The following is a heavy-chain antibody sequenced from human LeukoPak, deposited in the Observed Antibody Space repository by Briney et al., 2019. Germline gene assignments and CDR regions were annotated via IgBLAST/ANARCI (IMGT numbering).Heavy chain of an antibody. CDR2: IYYSGNT. V-gene: IGHV4-39*01. CDR3: ARTEYSSSSSIDY. D-gene: IGHD6-6*01. J-gene: IGHJ4*02. Sequence: PSETLSLTCAVYGGSFSGYYWGWIRQPPGKGLEWIGSIYYSGNTYYNPSLKSRVTISVDTSKNQFSLKLSSVTAADTAVFYCARTEYSSSSSIDYWGQGTLVTVSS. CDR1: GGSFSGYY.